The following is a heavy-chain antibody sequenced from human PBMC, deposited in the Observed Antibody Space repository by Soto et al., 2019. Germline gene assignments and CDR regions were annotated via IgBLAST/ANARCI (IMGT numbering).Heavy chain of an antibody. Sequence: GGSLRLSCAASGFTFSSYAMSWVRQAPGKGLEWVSAISGSGGSTYYADSVKGRFTISRDNSKNTLYLQMNSLRAEDTAVYYCARRRTVIIEHFSMDVWGQGTTVTVSS. J-gene: IGHJ6*02. CDR1: GFTFSSYA. CDR3: ARRRTVIIEHFSMDV. V-gene: IGHV3-23*01. D-gene: IGHD4-4*01. CDR2: ISGSGGST.